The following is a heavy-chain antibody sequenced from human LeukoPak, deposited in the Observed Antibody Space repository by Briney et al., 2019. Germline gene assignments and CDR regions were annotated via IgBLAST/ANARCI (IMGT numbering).Heavy chain of an antibody. V-gene: IGHV4-39*02. CDR3: ATDISLAGPGY. Sequence: SETLSLTCIVSGGSISSSSHNWGWIRQPPGKGLEWIGSIYYSGTTYYNPSLKSRLTISVDTSKNQFSLKLSSVTAVDTAVYYCATDISLAGPGYWGQGTLVTVSS. CDR1: GGSISSSSHN. CDR2: IYYSGTT. J-gene: IGHJ4*02. D-gene: IGHD6-19*01.